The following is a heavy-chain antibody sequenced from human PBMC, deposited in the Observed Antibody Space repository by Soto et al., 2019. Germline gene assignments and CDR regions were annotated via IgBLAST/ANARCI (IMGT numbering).Heavy chain of an antibody. Sequence: QVQLQESGPGLVKPSQTLSLTCTVSGGSISSGDYYWSWIRQPPGKGLEWIGYIYYSGSTYYNPSLKSXXTXSVXTSKNQFSLKLSSVTAADTAVYYCASLYPMTTFDYWGQGTLVTVSS. CDR3: ASLYPMTTFDY. CDR2: IYYSGST. J-gene: IGHJ4*02. V-gene: IGHV4-30-4*01. CDR1: GGSISSGDYY. D-gene: IGHD4-17*01.